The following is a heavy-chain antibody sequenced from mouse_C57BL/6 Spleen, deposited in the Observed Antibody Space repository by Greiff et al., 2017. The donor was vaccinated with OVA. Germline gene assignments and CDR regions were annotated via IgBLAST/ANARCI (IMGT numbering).Heavy chain of an antibody. CDR1: GYSFTDSN. V-gene: IGHV1-39*01. CDR3: ARHYDSAWFAY. J-gene: IGHJ3*01. D-gene: IGHD2-4*01. Sequence: EVQLQRSEPELVKPGASVRISCKASGYSFTDSNMNWVKQANGRGLGWIGVINPNYGTTSYNQKFKGKATLTVDQSSSTAYMQLNSLTSEDSAVYYCARHYDSAWFAYWGQGTLVTVSA. CDR2: INPNYGTT.